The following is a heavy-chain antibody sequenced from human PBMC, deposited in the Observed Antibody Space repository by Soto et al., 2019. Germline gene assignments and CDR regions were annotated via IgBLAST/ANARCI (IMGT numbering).Heavy chain of an antibody. CDR2: IYQSGST. V-gene: IGHV4-4*02. CDR3: ARGLNTEMDPWQFDS. D-gene: IGHD2-21*02. Sequence: PSETLSLTCTVSGDSMSSFTYWTWVRQPPGKGLEWIGEIYQSGSTNYNPSLKSRVTISADKSNNQFSLRLSSVTAADTAVYYCARGLNTEMDPWQFDSWGQGTLVTVSS. CDR1: GDSMSSFTY. J-gene: IGHJ4*02.